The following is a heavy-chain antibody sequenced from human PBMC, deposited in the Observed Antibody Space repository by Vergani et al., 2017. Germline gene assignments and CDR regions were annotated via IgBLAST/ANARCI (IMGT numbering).Heavy chain of an antibody. D-gene: IGHD3-22*01. CDR3: AKGPSIYDTSDPPGD. V-gene: IGHV3-23*01. CDR2: VSGTAGST. J-gene: IGHJ4*02. Sequence: EVQLLESGGGLVQPGGSLRLSCVASGFTFSTYAMTWVRQAPGKGLEWVSVVSGTAGSTSSADSVKGRFTISRDNSKNTLYLQMNSLRAEDTAVYYCAKGPSIYDTSDPPGDWGQGTLVTVSS. CDR1: GFTFSTYA.